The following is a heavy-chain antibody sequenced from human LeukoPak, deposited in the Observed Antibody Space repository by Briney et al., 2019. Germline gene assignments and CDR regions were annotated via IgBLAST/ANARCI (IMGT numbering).Heavy chain of an antibody. J-gene: IGHJ4*02. Sequence: GRSLRLSCAASGFTFDDYAMHWVRQAPGKGLEWVSGISWNSGSIGYADSVKGRFTISRDNAKNSPYLQMNSLRGEDTALYYCAKSPDGYNPIDYWGQGTLVTVSS. CDR1: GFTFDDYA. D-gene: IGHD5-24*01. CDR3: AKSPDGYNPIDY. V-gene: IGHV3-9*01. CDR2: ISWNSGSI.